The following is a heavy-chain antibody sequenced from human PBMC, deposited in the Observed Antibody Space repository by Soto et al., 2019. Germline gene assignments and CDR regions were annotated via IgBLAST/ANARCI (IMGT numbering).Heavy chain of an antibody. Sequence: SETLSLTCTVSGGSISSYYLSWIRQPPGKGLEWIGYIYYSGSTNYNPSLKSRVTISVDTSKNQFSLKLSSVTAADTAVYYCARTDYGTAYFDPWGQGSLVTVYS. V-gene: IGHV4-59*08. CDR3: ARTDYGTAYFDP. D-gene: IGHD3-10*01. J-gene: IGHJ5*02. CDR1: GGSISSYY. CDR2: IYYSGST.